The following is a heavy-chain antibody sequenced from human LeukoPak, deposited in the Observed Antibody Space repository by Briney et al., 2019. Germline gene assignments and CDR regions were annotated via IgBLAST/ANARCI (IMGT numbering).Heavy chain of an antibody. CDR2: MNPNSGNT. CDR1: GYTFTSYD. Sequence: ASVKVSCKASGYTFTSYDINWVRQATGQGLEWMGWMNPNSGNTGYAQKFQGRVTMTRNTSISTAYMELSSLRSEDTAVYYCARHYCSSTSCYWAFDIWGQGTMVTVSS. V-gene: IGHV1-8*01. CDR3: ARHYCSSTSCYWAFDI. D-gene: IGHD2-2*01. J-gene: IGHJ3*02.